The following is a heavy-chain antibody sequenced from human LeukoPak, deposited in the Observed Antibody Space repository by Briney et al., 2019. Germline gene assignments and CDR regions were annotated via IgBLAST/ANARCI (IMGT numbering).Heavy chain of an antibody. Sequence: PSETLSLTCTVSGGSISGFHWSWIRQPPGKGLDYIGDIYYGGGTNYNPSLKSRVTISVDTSKNQFSLRLSSVTAADTAVYYCARLYSGSYTRLDPWGQGTLVTVSS. CDR1: GGSISGFH. D-gene: IGHD1-26*01. V-gene: IGHV4-59*08. CDR3: ARLYSGSYTRLDP. CDR2: IYYGGGT. J-gene: IGHJ5*02.